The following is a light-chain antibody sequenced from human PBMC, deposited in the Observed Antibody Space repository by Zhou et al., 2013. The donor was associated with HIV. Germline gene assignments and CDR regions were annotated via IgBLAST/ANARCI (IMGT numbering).Light chain of an antibody. J-gene: IGKJ4*01. CDR1: QGISSY. V-gene: IGKV1-12*01. CDR2: AAS. Sequence: DIQMTQSPSSLSTSLGDRVTITCRASQGISSYLAWYQQKPGRAPKLLIYAASSLESGVPSRFSGSGSGTDFTLTISSLQPEDSATYYCQQGXSFPLTFGGGTKLEIK. CDR3: QQGXSFPLT.